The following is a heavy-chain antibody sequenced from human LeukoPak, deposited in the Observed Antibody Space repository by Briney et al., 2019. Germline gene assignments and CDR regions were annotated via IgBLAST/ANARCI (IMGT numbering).Heavy chain of an antibody. CDR3: ARGLAYYYDSSGIGYYYGMDV. V-gene: IGHV4-34*01. J-gene: IGHJ6*02. D-gene: IGHD3-22*01. CDR2: INHSGST. Sequence: PSETLSLTCAVYGGSFSGYYWSWIRQPPGKGLEWIGEINHSGSTNYNPSLKSRVTISVDTSKNQFSLKLSSVTAADTAVYYCARGLAYYYDSSGIGYYYGMDVWGQGITVTVSS. CDR1: GGSFSGYY.